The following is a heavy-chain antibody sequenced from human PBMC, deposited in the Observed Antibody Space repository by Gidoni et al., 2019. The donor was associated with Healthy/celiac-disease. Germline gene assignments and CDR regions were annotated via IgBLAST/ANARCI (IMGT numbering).Heavy chain of an antibody. Sequence: QVQLQESGPGLVKPSETLSLTCTVSGGSISSYYWSWIRQPPGKGLEWIGYIYYSGSTNYNPSLKSRVTISVDTSKNQFSLKLSSVTAADTAVYYCASGVYDYVWGSYRPNSYYFDYWGQGTLVTVSS. CDR1: GGSISSYY. D-gene: IGHD3-16*02. V-gene: IGHV4-59*01. CDR2: IYYSGST. CDR3: ASGVYDYVWGSYRPNSYYFDY. J-gene: IGHJ4*02.